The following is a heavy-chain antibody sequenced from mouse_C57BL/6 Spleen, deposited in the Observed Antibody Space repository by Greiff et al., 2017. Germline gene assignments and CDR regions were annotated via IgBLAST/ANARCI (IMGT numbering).Heavy chain of an antibody. CDR3: PTDYYGSSWAY. V-gene: IGHV6-3*01. Sequence: EVKLVESGGGLVQPGGSMKLSCVASGFTFSNYWMNWVRQSPEKGLEWVAQIRLKSDNYATHYAESVKGRFTISRDDSKSSVYLQMNNLRAEDTGIYYCPTDYYGSSWAYWGQGTTLTVSS. J-gene: IGHJ2*01. CDR1: GFTFSNYW. CDR2: IRLKSDNYAT. D-gene: IGHD1-1*01.